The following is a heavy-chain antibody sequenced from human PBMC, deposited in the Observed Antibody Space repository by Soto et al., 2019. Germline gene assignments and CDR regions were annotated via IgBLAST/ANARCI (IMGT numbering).Heavy chain of an antibody. D-gene: IGHD2-2*01. J-gene: IGHJ4*02. Sequence: SETLSLTCAVSGGSISSGGYSWSWIRQPPGKGLEWIGYIYHSGSTYYNPSLKSRVTISVDRSKNQFSLKLSSVTAADTAVYYCARDAFSSSHFDDWGQGIPVTGS. V-gene: IGHV4-30-2*01. CDR3: ARDAFSSSHFDD. CDR2: IYHSGST. CDR1: GGSISSGGYS.